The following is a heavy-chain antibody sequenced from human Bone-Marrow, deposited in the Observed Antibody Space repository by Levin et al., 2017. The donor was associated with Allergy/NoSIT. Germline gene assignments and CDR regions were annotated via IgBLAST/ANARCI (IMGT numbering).Heavy chain of an antibody. J-gene: IGHJ3*02. D-gene: IGHD6-13*01. CDR1: GFTFSSYW. CDR2: IKQDGSEK. CDR3: ARAVWYSSSWSPDDAFDI. Sequence: GGSLRLSCAASGFTFSSYWMSWVRQAPGKGLEWVANIKQDGSEKYYVDSVKGRFTISRDNAKNSLYLQMNSLRAEDTAVYYCARAVWYSSSWSPDDAFDIWGQGTMVTVSS. V-gene: IGHV3-7*01.